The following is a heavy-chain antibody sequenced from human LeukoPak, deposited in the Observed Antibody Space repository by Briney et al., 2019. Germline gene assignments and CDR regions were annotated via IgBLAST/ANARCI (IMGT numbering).Heavy chain of an antibody. CDR1: GYTFTSYY. J-gene: IGHJ3*02. V-gene: IGHV1-46*01. CDR3: ARDTGGSGSYYTLIDI. D-gene: IGHD3-10*01. CDR2: INPSGGST. Sequence: ASVKVSCKASGYTFTSYYMHWVRQAPGQGLEWMGIINPSGGSTSYAQKFQGRVTMTRDTSTSTVYMELSSLRSEDTAVYYCARDTGGSGSYYTLIDIWGQGTMVTVSS.